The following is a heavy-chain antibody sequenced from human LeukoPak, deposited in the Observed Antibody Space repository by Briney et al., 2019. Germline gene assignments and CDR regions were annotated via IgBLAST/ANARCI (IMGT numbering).Heavy chain of an antibody. Sequence: SETLSLTCAVYGGSFSGYYLSWIRQPPGKGLEWIGEINHSGSTNYNPSLKSRVTISVDKSKNQFSLKLSSVTAADTAVYYCARDPDFWGQGTLVTVSS. V-gene: IGHV4-34*01. CDR2: INHSGST. J-gene: IGHJ4*02. CDR1: GGSFSGYY. CDR3: ARDPDF. D-gene: IGHD3-3*01.